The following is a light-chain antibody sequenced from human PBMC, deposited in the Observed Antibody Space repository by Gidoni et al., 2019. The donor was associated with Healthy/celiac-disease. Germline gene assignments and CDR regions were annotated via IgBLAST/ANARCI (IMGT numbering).Light chain of an antibody. V-gene: IGKV1-39*01. J-gene: IGKJ1*01. CDR2: AAS. CDR1: QSISSY. Sequence: DIQMTQSPSSLSASVGDSVTITCRASQSISSYLNWYQQKPGKAPKLLIYAASSLQSPVPSRFSGSGSGTDFTLTISSLQPEDFATYYCQQSYSTPRTFGQGTKVEIK. CDR3: QQSYSTPRT.